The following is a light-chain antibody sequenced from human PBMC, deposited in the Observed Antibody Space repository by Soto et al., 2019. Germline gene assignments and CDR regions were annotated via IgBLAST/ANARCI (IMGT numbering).Light chain of an antibody. V-gene: IGLV2-14*01. CDR1: SSDVGGYNS. J-gene: IGLJ1*01. CDR2: EVS. Sequence: QSALTQPASVSGSPGQSITISCTGTSSDVGGYNSVSWYRQHPGKAPKLVIYEVSNRPSGVSDRFSGSKSGNTASLTISGLQAEDEADYYCSSYTSRSTYVFGSGTKVTVL. CDR3: SSYTSRSTYV.